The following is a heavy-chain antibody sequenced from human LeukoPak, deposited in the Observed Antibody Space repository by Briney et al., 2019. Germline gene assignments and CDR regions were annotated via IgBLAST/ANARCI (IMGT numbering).Heavy chain of an antibody. CDR2: IIPIFGTA. V-gene: IGHV1-69*13. CDR3: ASMGQLAMDYFDY. Sequence: SVKVSCKASGGTFSSYAISWVRQAPGQGLEWMGGIIPIFGTANYAQKFQGRVTITADESTSTAYMELSSLRSEDTAVYYCASMGQLAMDYFDYWGQGTLVTVSS. D-gene: IGHD6-13*01. CDR1: GGTFSSYA. J-gene: IGHJ4*02.